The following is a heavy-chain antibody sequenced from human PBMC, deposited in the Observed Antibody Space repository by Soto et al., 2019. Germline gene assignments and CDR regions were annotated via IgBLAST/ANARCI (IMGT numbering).Heavy chain of an antibody. CDR3: ARRPYGDYGDYFDY. Sequence: SETLSLTCTVSGGSISSSGYYWGWIRQPPGKGLEWIGTIYYSGSTYYNPSLKGRFTISRDNAKNSLFLQLNSLRAEDTAVYYCARRPYGDYGDYFDYWGQGTLVTVSS. CDR1: GGSISSSGYY. D-gene: IGHD4-17*01. V-gene: IGHV4-39*02. CDR2: IYYSGST. J-gene: IGHJ4*02.